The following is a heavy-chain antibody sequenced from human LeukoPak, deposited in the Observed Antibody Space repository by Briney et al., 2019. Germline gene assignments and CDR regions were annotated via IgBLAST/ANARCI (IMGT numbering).Heavy chain of an antibody. CDR3: ARVWGSGSGSSPQVFDY. V-gene: IGHV4-38-2*02. Sequence: SETLSLTCTVSGYSISSGYYWGWIRQPPGKGLEWIGSIYHSGSTSYNPSLKSRVTISVDTSKNQFSLKLSSVTAADTALYYCARVWGSGSGSSPQVFDYWGQGTLVTVSS. CDR1: GYSISSGYY. D-gene: IGHD3-10*01. J-gene: IGHJ4*02. CDR2: IYHSGST.